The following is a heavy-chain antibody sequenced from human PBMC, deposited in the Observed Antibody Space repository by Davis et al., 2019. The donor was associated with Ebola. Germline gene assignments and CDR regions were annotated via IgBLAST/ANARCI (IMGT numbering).Heavy chain of an antibody. Sequence: GESLKISCAASGFTFSSYGMHWVRQAPGKGLEWVAVISYDGSNKYYADSVKGRFTISRDNSKNTLYLQMNSLRAEDTAVYYCAKECGGDCYDAFDIWGQGTMVTVSS. D-gene: IGHD2-21*02. CDR2: ISYDGSNK. J-gene: IGHJ3*02. V-gene: IGHV3-30*18. CDR1: GFTFSSYG. CDR3: AKECGGDCYDAFDI.